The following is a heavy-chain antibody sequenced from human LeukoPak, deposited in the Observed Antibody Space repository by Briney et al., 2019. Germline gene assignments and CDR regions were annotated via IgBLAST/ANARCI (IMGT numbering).Heavy chain of an antibody. V-gene: IGHV3-23*01. D-gene: IGHD4-17*01. Sequence: GGSLRLSCAASGFTISDYGLVWVRQAPGKGLEWVSGSRSGGANNFYSDAVKGSFTISRVNSKNTLYLQMNSLRADDTAVYYCGRDSNGDYLGAFEFWGHGTTVIVSS. CDR2: SRSGGANN. J-gene: IGHJ3*01. CDR1: GFTISDYG. CDR3: GRDSNGDYLGAFEF.